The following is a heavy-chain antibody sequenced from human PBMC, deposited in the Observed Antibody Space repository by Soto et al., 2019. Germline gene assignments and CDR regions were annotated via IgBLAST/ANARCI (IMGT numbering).Heavy chain of an antibody. CDR2: ISAYNGNT. V-gene: IGHV1-18*01. D-gene: IGHD1-26*01. J-gene: IGHJ4*02. Sequence: QVQLVQSGAEVKKPGASVKVSCKASGYTFTSYGISWVRQAPGQGLEWMGWISAYNGNTNYAQKLQGRVNMTTDTSTSTAYMELRSLRSDDTAVYYCARRRLARGSYSTIDYWGQGTLVTVSS. CDR1: GYTFTSYG. CDR3: ARRRLARGSYSTIDY.